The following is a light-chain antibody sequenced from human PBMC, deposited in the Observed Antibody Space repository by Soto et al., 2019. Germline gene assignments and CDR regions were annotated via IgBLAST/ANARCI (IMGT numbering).Light chain of an antibody. Sequence: EIVMTQSPATLSVSPGERATLSCRASQSVASNLAWYQQKPGQAPRLLIYSASTRATGIPVRFSGSGSGTEFTLTISSLQSEDFAIYYCQQYDNWPPITFGQGTRLEIK. J-gene: IGKJ5*01. CDR3: QQYDNWPPIT. CDR1: QSVASN. CDR2: SAS. V-gene: IGKV3-15*01.